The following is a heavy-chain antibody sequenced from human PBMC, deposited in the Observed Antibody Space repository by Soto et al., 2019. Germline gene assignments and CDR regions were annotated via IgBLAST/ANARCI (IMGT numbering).Heavy chain of an antibody. D-gene: IGHD6-13*01. V-gene: IGHV1-46*01. CDR2: INPSGGST. CDR1: GYTFASYY. CDR3: ARDFFLIPSPGYYYDY. J-gene: IGHJ4*02. Sequence: QVQLVQSGAEVKKPGASVKVSCKTSGYTFASYYMHWVRQAPGQGLEWMGTINPSGGSTSYAQNCQGRVTRHGDTSQNKFYMELSSLRSEDPAGYYWARDFFLIPSPGYYYDYGGKETLVTV.